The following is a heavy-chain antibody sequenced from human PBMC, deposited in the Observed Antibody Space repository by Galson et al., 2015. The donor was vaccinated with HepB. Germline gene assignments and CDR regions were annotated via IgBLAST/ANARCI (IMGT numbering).Heavy chain of an antibody. Sequence: SLRLSCAASGFTFSSYAINWVRQTPGKGLEWVSAIGGSGGYTYYSDSVRGRFTTSRDNPKNTLELLINSLRAEDTALYYCAREAVDTALITIDYWGQGTLVTVSS. CDR2: IGGSGGYT. CDR1: GFTFSSYA. V-gene: IGHV3-23*01. CDR3: AREAVDTALITIDY. D-gene: IGHD5-18*01. J-gene: IGHJ4*02.